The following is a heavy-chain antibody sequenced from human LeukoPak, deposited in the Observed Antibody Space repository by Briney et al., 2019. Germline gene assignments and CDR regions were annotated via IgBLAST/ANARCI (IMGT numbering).Heavy chain of an antibody. CDR1: GYTFTSYD. Sequence: ASVKVSCKASGYTFTSYDINWVRQATGQGLERMGWMNPNSGNTGYAQKFQGRVTMTRNTSISTAYMELSSLRSEDTAVYYCATEMELLWFGDPYFQHWGQGTLVAVSS. V-gene: IGHV1-8*01. D-gene: IGHD3-10*01. J-gene: IGHJ1*01. CDR2: MNPNSGNT. CDR3: ATEMELLWFGDPYFQH.